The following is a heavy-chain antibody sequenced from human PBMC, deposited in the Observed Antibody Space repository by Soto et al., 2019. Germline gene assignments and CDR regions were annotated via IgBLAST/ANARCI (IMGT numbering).Heavy chain of an antibody. V-gene: IGHV3-30*03. CDR1: GFTFSSYG. CDR2: ISYDGSNK. Sequence: PGGSLRLSCAASGFTFSSYGMHWVRQAPGKGLEWVAVISYDGSNKYYADSVKGRFTISRDNSKNTLYLQMNSLRAEDTAVYYCARGEFKLRYFDWLNGFDYWGQGTLVTVSS. J-gene: IGHJ4*02. D-gene: IGHD3-9*01. CDR3: ARGEFKLRYFDWLNGFDY.